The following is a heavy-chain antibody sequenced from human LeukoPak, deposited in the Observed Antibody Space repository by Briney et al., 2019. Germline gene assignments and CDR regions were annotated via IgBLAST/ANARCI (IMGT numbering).Heavy chain of an antibody. V-gene: IGHV4-34*01. CDR2: INDSEST. CDR1: GGSFRDYY. Sequence: TSETLSLTCAIYGGSFRDYYCSWIRQSPGKGLEWIGEINDSESTNFNPSLKSRVTLSIHTSRNQCSLKLTSVTAADTGVFFCARRVGSGRYYFDIWGQGTQVTVSS. J-gene: IGHJ4*02. CDR3: ARRVGSGRYYFDI. D-gene: IGHD3-10*01.